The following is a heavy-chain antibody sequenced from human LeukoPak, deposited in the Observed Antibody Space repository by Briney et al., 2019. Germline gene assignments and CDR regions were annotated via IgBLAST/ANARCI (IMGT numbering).Heavy chain of an antibody. D-gene: IGHD3-10*01. CDR3: AKDAKYGSGSYSWFDP. CDR2: ISGSGGST. CDR1: GFTFSSYG. V-gene: IGHV3-23*01. Sequence: GGSLRVSCAASGFTFSSYGMSWVRQAPGKGLEWVSAISGSGGSTYYADSVKGRFTISRDNSKNTLYLQMNSLRAEDTAVYYCAKDAKYGSGSYSWFDPWGQGTLVTVSS. J-gene: IGHJ5*02.